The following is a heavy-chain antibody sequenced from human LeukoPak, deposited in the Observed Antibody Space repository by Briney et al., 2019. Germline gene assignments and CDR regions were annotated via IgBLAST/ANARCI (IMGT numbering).Heavy chain of an antibody. CDR2: IWYDGSNK. V-gene: IGHV3-33*01. CDR3: ARDQGRRGRYYGSGSYPYYFDY. D-gene: IGHD3-10*01. J-gene: IGHJ4*02. CDR1: GFTFSSYG. Sequence: GGSLRLSCAASGFTFSSYGMHWVRQAPGKGLEWVAVIWYDGSNKYYADSVKGRFTISRDNSKNTLYLQMNSLRAEDTAVYYCARDQGRRGRYYGSGSYPYYFDYWGQGTLVTVSS.